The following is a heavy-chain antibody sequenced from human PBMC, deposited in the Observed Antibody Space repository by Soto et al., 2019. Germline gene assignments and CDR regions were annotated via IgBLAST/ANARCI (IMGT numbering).Heavy chain of an antibody. Sequence: GSLRLSCAASGFTFSSYAMSWVRQAPGKGLEWVSAISGSGDSTYYADSVKGRFTISGDSSKNTVYLQMNSLRAEDTAVYYCAKVTTVTTYFFDYWGQGSLVTVSS. D-gene: IGHD4-4*01. V-gene: IGHV3-23*01. CDR1: GFTFSSYA. J-gene: IGHJ4*02. CDR2: ISGSGDST. CDR3: AKVTTVTTYFFDY.